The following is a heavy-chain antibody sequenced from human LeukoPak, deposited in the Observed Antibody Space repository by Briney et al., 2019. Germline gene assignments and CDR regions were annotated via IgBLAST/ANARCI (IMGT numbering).Heavy chain of an antibody. CDR1: GYSFTSYW. CDR2: IYPGDSDT. Sequence: GESLKISCKGSGYSFTSYWIGWVRQMPGKGLEWMGIIYPGDSDTRYSPSFQGQVTISADKSISTAYLQWSSLKASDTAVYYCARVGAYSNYVLYWFDPWGQGTLVTVSS. V-gene: IGHV5-51*01. CDR3: ARVGAYSNYVLYWFDP. J-gene: IGHJ5*02. D-gene: IGHD4-11*01.